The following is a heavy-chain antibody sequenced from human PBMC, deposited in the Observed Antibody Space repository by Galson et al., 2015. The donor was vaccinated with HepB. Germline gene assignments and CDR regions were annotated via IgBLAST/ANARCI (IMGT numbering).Heavy chain of an antibody. CDR3: AKAFTIFGVVSNGMDV. CDR2: ISGSGGST. Sequence: SLRLSCAASGFTFSSYAMSWVRQAPGKGLEWVSAISGSGGSTYYADSVKGRFTISRDNSKNTLYLQMNSLRAEDTAVYYCAKAFTIFGVVSNGMDVWGQGTTVTVSS. CDR1: GFTFSSYA. J-gene: IGHJ6*02. V-gene: IGHV3-23*01. D-gene: IGHD3-3*01.